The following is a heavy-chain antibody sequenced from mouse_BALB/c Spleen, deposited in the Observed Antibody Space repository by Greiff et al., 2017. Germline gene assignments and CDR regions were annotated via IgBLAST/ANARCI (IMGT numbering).Heavy chain of an antibody. V-gene: IGHV5-9-4*01. CDR2: ISSGGSYT. J-gene: IGHJ1*01. CDR3: ARGTMITTRYWYFDV. Sequence: EVKVVESGGGLVKPGGSLKLSCAASGFTFSSYAMSWVRQSPEKRLEWVAEISSGGSYTYYPDTVTGRFTISRDNAKNTLYLEMSSLRSEDTAMYYCARGTMITTRYWYFDVWGAGTTVTVSS. D-gene: IGHD2-4*01. CDR1: GFTFSSYA.